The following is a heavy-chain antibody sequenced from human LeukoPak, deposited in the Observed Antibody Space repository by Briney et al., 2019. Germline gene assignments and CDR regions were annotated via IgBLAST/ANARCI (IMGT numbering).Heavy chain of an antibody. Sequence: GSSVNLSCKSSGGTFSSYAISWVRQAPGQGLEWMEGIIPIFGTPNYAQKFQGRVTITADESTSTAYMELSSLRSEDTAVYYCARVLYSSSSGHDYWGQGTLVTVSS. J-gene: IGHJ4*02. CDR2: IIPIFGTP. CDR1: GGTFSSYA. CDR3: ARVLYSSSSGHDY. V-gene: IGHV1-69*01. D-gene: IGHD6-6*01.